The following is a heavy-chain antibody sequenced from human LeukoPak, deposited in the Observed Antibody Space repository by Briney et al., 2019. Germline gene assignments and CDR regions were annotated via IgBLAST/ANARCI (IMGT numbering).Heavy chain of an antibody. D-gene: IGHD3-16*02. J-gene: IGHJ5*02. CDR2: INHSGST. CDR1: GGSFSGYY. V-gene: IGHV4-34*01. CDR3: ARSASYYDYVWGSYRPNWFDP. Sequence: PSETLSLNCAVYGGSFSGYYWSWIRQPPGKGLEWIGEINHSGSTNYNPSLKSRVTISVDTSKNQFSLKLSSVTAADTAVYYCARSASYYDYVWGSYRPNWFDPWGQGTLVTVSS.